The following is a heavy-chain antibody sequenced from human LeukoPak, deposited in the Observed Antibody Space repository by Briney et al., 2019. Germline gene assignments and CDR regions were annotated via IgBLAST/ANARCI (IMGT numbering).Heavy chain of an antibody. V-gene: IGHV1-18*01. Sequence: GASVKVSCKASGYTFTSYGIGWVRQAPGQGLEWMGWISGYNGNTNYAQNLQGRVTMTTDTSTSTVYMELRSLRSDDTAVYYCAFSGYYLQGNYYYMDVWGKGTTVTVSS. CDR3: AFSGYYLQGNYYYMDV. D-gene: IGHD6-25*01. CDR2: ISGYNGNT. J-gene: IGHJ6*03. CDR1: GYTFTSYG.